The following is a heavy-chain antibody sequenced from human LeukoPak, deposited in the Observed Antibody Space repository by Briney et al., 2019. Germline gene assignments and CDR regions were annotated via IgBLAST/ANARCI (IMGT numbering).Heavy chain of an antibody. CDR2: IYYSGST. V-gene: IGHV4-59*08. CDR3: ARHGTSSYYYYAMDV. CDR1: GGSIGSYY. D-gene: IGHD1-1*01. J-gene: IGHJ6*02. Sequence: SETLSLTCTVSGGSIGSYYWSWIRQSPGKGLEWIGYIYYSGSTNYNPSLRSRVTISVDTSKNQFSLKLSSVTAADTAVYYCARHGTSSYYYYAMDVWGQGTTVTVSS.